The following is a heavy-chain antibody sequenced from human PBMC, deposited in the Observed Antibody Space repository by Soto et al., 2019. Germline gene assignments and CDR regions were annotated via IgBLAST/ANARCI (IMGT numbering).Heavy chain of an antibody. V-gene: IGHV2-5*02. D-gene: IGHD6-13*01. CDR2: IYWDDDK. Sequence: QITLKESGPTLVKPTQTLTLTCSFSGFSLSTSGVGVGWVRQPPGKALEWLGIIYWDDDKRYSPSLKSRLTFTPAIAKSQVFLTLTSADPVGTATYYCAHIAPSSTRYFDIWGQGTLVTVSS. J-gene: IGHJ4*02. CDR1: GFSLSTSGVG. CDR3: AHIAPSSTRYFDI.